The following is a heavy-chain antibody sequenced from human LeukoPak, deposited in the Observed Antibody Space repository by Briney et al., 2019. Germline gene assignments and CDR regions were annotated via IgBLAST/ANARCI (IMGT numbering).Heavy chain of an antibody. V-gene: IGHV4-30-4*08. Sequence: SETLSLTCTVSGGSISSGDYYWSWIRQPPGKGLEWIGYIYYSGSTYYNPSLKSRVTISVDRSKNQFSLKLSSVTAADTAVYYCARGATVVTHFDYWGQGTLVTVSS. CDR3: ARGATVVTHFDY. CDR2: IYYSGST. CDR1: GGSISSGDYY. J-gene: IGHJ4*02. D-gene: IGHD4-23*01.